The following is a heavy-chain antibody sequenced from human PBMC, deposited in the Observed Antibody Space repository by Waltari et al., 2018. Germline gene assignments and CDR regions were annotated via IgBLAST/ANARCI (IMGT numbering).Heavy chain of an antibody. Sequence: QVQLVESGGGVVQPGRSLRLSCAASGFTFSRYGMHWVRQPPGKGLEWVAVIWYDGSNKYYADSVKGRFTISRDNSKNTLYLQMNSLRAEDTAVYYCAKDLLQWLVPGNDAFDIWGQGTMVTVSS. CDR1: GFTFSRYG. CDR3: AKDLLQWLVPGNDAFDI. J-gene: IGHJ3*02. V-gene: IGHV3-33*06. D-gene: IGHD6-19*01. CDR2: IWYDGSNK.